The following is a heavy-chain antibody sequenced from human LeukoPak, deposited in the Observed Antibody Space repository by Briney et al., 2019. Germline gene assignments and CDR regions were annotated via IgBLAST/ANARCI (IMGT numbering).Heavy chain of an antibody. CDR1: GDSINNYY. V-gene: IGHV4-59*01. CDR2: IYYSGST. J-gene: IGHJ4*02. CDR3: ARGVGYSGYDEFDY. D-gene: IGHD5-12*01. Sequence: SETLSLTCTVSGDSINNYYWTWIRQPPGKGLEWIGWIYYSGSTNYNPSLKSRVTISVDTSKNQFSLKLSSVTAADTAVYYCARGVGYSGYDEFDYWGQGTLVTVSS.